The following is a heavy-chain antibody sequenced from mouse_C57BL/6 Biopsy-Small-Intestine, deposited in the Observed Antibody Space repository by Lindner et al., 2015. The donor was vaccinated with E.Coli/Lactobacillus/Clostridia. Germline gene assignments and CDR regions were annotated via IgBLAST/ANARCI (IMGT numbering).Heavy chain of an antibody. CDR2: IKLSDDNT. J-gene: IGHJ3*01. CDR1: GYTFTRFY. CDR3: ARDQHSDTYSGDLDY. Sequence: SVKVSCKTSGYTFTRFYIHWVRQAPGLGLEWIGLIKLSDDNTKYAQKFQGRVTMTRDASTSTVYMELSSLRSEDTALYYCARDQHSDTYSGDLDYWGQGTLVTVS. V-gene: IGHV1-59*01. D-gene: IGHD3-2*02.